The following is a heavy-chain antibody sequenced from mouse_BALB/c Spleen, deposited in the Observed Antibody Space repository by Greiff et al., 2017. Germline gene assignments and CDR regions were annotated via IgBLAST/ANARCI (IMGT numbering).Heavy chain of an antibody. J-gene: IGHJ3*01. V-gene: IGHV5-6-3*01. D-gene: IGHD1-1*01. CDR1: GFTFSSYG. CDR3: ARTTTVRPMDY. Sequence: EVQRVESGGGLVQPGGSLKLSCAASGFTFSSYGMSWVRQTPDKRLELVATINSNGGSTYYPDSVKGRFTISRDNAKNTLYLQMSSLKSEDTAMYYCARTTTVRPMDYWGQGTLVTVSA. CDR2: INSNGGST.